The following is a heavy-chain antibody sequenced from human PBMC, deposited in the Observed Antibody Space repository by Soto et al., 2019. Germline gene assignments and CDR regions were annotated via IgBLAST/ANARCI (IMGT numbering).Heavy chain of an antibody. J-gene: IGHJ4*02. V-gene: IGHV2-5*01. CDR3: VHSEWEARPFDS. Sequence: QITLKESGPTLVKPTQTLTLTGTFSGFSLTTSGVGVGWIRQPPGKALEWLVLIFWNSNERYNPSLKSRLTITKDTPRNQVVLTLTHMDPVDTATYYFVHSEWEARPFDSWGPGNLVTVSS. CDR1: GFSLTTSGVG. D-gene: IGHD1-26*01. CDR2: IFWNSNE.